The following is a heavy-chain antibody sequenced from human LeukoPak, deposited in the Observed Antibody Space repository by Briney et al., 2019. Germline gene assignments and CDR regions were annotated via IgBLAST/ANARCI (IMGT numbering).Heavy chain of an antibody. V-gene: IGHV5-51*01. J-gene: IGHJ6*02. CDR3: ARQGIAVADNYYYYGMDV. CDR1: GYSSTSYW. CDR2: IYPGDSDT. D-gene: IGHD6-19*01. Sequence: GESLKISCKGSGYSSTSYWIGWVRQMPGKGLEWMGIIYPGDSDTRYSPSFQGQVTISADKSISTAYLQWSSLKASDTAMYYCARQGIAVADNYYYYGMDVWGQGTTVTVSS.